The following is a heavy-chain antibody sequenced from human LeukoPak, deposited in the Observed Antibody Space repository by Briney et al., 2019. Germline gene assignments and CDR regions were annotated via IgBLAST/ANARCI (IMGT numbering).Heavy chain of an antibody. D-gene: IGHD3-10*01. J-gene: IGHJ6*03. V-gene: IGHV3-30*03. CDR2: ISYDGSNK. Sequence: GRSLRLSCAASGFTFSSYGMHWVRQAPGKGLEWVAVISYDGSNKYYADSVKGRFTISRDNAKNSLYLQMNSLRAEDTAVYYCARAGDGLLWFGGLEDYYYMDVWGKGTTVTVSS. CDR3: ARAGDGLLWFGGLEDYYYMDV. CDR1: GFTFSSYG.